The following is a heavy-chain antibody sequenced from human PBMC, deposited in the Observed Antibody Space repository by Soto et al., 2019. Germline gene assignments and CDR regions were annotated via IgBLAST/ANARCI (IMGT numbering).Heavy chain of an antibody. Sequence: PGGSLRLSCAVSGITTSTYWMGWFRQAPGRGLEWVATIKQDGTEKYYMESLKGRFTISRDNAINSVYLQMSSLRAEDTAVYFCVTGDHADYWGQGTLVTVSS. J-gene: IGHJ4*02. CDR2: IKQDGTEK. V-gene: IGHV3-7*03. D-gene: IGHD3-10*01. CDR3: VTGDHADY. CDR1: GITTSTYW.